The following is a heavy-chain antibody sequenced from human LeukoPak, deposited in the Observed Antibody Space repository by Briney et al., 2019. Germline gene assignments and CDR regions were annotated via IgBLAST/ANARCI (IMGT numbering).Heavy chain of an antibody. CDR3: ARDSGYSSSWAPFDY. Sequence: PGGSLRLSCAASGFTFSSYEMNWVRKAPGKGLEWVSYISSSGSTIYCADSVKGRFTISRDYAKNSLYLQMNSLRAEDTAVYYCARDSGYSSSWAPFDYWGQGTLVTVSS. CDR2: ISSSGSTI. D-gene: IGHD6-13*01. CDR1: GFTFSSYE. J-gene: IGHJ4*02. V-gene: IGHV3-48*03.